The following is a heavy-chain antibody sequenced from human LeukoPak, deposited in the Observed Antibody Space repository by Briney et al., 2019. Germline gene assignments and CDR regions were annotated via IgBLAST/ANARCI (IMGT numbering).Heavy chain of an antibody. Sequence: GGSLRLSCAASGFTFSSYGMSWVRQAPGKGLEWVSAISGSGGSTYYADSVKGRFTISRDNSKNTLYLRMNSLRAEDTAVYYCAKEVAVRGVFDYWGQGTLVTVSS. D-gene: IGHD3-10*01. CDR2: ISGSGGST. CDR1: GFTFSSYG. J-gene: IGHJ4*02. V-gene: IGHV3-23*01. CDR3: AKEVAVRGVFDY.